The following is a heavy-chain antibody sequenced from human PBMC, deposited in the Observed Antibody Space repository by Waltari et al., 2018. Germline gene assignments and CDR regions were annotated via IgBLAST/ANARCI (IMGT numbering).Heavy chain of an antibody. V-gene: IGHV4-34*01. J-gene: IGHJ5*02. D-gene: IGHD6-19*01. CDR1: GGSFSGYY. Sequence: QVQPQQWGAGRLKPSETLSLTCAVYGGSFSGYYWTWTRQPPGKGREWIGEINHSGSTNYNPALTSRVTISVDTSKNQFSLKLSSVTAADTAVYYCARGKAVVSWFDPWGQGTLVTVSS. CDR2: INHSGST. CDR3: ARGKAVVSWFDP.